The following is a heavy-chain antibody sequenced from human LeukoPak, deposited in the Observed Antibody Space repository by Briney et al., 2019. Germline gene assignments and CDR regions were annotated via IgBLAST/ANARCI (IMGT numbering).Heavy chain of an antibody. CDR3: AKGPLGGTTYYFDY. D-gene: IGHD1-7*01. Sequence: GGSLRLSCAASGFTLSTYAMSWVRQTPGKGLEWVAATSSSDAGTYHADSVRGRFTIPRDNSKNTLYLQMNSLRAEDAAVYYCAKGPLGGTTYYFDYWGQGTLVTVSS. J-gene: IGHJ4*02. CDR1: GFTLSTYA. CDR2: TSSSDAGT. V-gene: IGHV3-23*01.